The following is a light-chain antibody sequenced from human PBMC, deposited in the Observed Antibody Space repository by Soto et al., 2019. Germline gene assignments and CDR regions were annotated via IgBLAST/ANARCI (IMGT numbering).Light chain of an antibody. CDR3: QQSSNWPPWT. CDR1: QSVVTS. Sequence: TQSPSTLSASIGDRVTITCRSSQSVVTSLAWFQQKPGQAPRLLIYDASVRATGIPARFSGSGSGTDFTLTISRLQPEDIAMYYCQQSSNWPPWTFGRGTKVDIK. J-gene: IGKJ1*01. CDR2: DAS. V-gene: IGKV3-11*01.